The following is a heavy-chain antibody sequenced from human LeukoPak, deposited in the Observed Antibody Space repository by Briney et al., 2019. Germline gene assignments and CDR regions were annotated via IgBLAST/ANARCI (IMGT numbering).Heavy chain of an antibody. J-gene: IGHJ4*02. CDR1: GFIFSDHY. V-gene: IGHV3-72*01. CDR3: ATHERSTWYGDLDY. Sequence: PGGSLRLSCAASGFIFSDHYMDWVRQAPGKGLEWVGRIRNRANDYTTQYAASVKGRFTISRDDSTNSLYLQMNSLRAEDTAVYYCATHERSTWYGDLDYWGQGTLVTVSS. CDR2: IRNRANDYTT. D-gene: IGHD6-13*01.